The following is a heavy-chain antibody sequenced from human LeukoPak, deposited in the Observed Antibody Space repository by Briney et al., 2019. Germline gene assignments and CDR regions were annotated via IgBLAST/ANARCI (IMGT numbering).Heavy chain of an antibody. CDR1: GGSISSGGYS. V-gene: IGHV4-30-2*01. J-gene: IGHJ6*02. CDR2: IYHSGST. CDR3: ARNSNPLYYGMDV. Sequence: PSETLSLTCAVSGGSISSGGYSWSWIRQPPGKGLEWIGYIYHSGSTYYNPSLKSRVTTSVDRSKNQFSLKLSSVTAADTAVYYCARNSNPLYYGMDVWGQGTTVTVSS. D-gene: IGHD4-11*01.